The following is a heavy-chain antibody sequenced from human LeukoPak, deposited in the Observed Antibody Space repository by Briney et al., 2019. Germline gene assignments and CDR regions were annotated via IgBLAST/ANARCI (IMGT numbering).Heavy chain of an antibody. CDR3: ARGGYYGSGSYTPLDS. D-gene: IGHD3-10*01. Sequence: PSETLSLTCTVSGGSISDYYWSWIRQPPGKGLEWIGYIYYSGSTNSGSTNYNPSLKSRVTISVDTSKTQFSLRLNSVTAADTAVYYCARGGYYGSGSYTPLDSWGQGTLVTVSS. J-gene: IGHJ4*02. CDR2: IYYSGSTNSGST. V-gene: IGHV4-59*12. CDR1: GGSISDYY.